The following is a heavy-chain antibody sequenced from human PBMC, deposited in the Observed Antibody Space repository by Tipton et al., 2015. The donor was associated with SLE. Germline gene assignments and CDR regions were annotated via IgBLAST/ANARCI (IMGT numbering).Heavy chain of an antibody. V-gene: IGHV4-31*03. CDR3: ARFPTYHFDL. CDR2: IYYSGST. CDR1: GGSISSGGYY. J-gene: IGHJ4*02. D-gene: IGHD2-2*01. Sequence: TLYLTCTVSGGSISSGGYYWSWIRQHPGKGLEWIGYIYYSGSTYYNPSLKSRISISVDTSKNQFSLNLSSVTAADTAVYYCARFPTYHFDLWGQGTLVTVSS.